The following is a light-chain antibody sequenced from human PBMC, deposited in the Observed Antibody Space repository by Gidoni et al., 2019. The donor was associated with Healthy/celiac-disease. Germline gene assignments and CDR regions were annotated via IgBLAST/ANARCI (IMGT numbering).Light chain of an antibody. CDR1: SSDVGGYNY. CDR3: SSYTSNKVL. J-gene: IGLJ2*01. Sequence: QSALTQPASVSGSPGQSITISCTGTSSDVGGYNYVSWYQQHPGKAPKLMIYEVSNRPSGVSNRFSGSKSGNTASLTISGLQAEDEADYYCSSYTSNKVLFGGGTKLTVL. V-gene: IGLV2-14*01. CDR2: EVS.